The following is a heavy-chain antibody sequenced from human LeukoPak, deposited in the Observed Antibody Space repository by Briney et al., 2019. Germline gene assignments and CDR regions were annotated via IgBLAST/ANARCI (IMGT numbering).Heavy chain of an antibody. Sequence: GGSLRLSCEASGNYWMHWVRQAPGKGLVWVSHINSDGRWTSYADSVKRRFSISKVNAKNTVYLQMNNLRAEDTAAYYCVSFYETYWGRGTLVTVSS. J-gene: IGHJ4*02. V-gene: IGHV3-74*01. CDR3: VSFYETY. CDR1: GNYW. D-gene: IGHD2-2*01. CDR2: INSDGRWT.